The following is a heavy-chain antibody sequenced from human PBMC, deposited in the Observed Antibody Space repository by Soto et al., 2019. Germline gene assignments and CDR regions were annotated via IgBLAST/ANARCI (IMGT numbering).Heavy chain of an antibody. CDR1: GYTFTTYG. V-gene: IGHV1-18*01. Sequence: QVQLVQSGGEVKKPGASVKVSCKTSGYTFTTYGISWVRQAPGQGLEWVGWISAFSGKTHYAQKFQGTVTMTTDTSTNTAYLELRSLRSDDSAVCYCARDPYLGDHQYWGQGTLVTVSS. CDR3: ARDPYLGDHQY. CDR2: ISAFSGKT. D-gene: IGHD3-16*01. J-gene: IGHJ4*02.